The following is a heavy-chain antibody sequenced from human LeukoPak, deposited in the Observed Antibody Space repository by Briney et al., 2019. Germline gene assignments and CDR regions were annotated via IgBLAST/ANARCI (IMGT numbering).Heavy chain of an antibody. D-gene: IGHD2-15*01. CDR2: INPGGAPT. Sequence: GASVKVSCKASGYTFTNYYIHWLRQAPGQGLEWIGIINPGGAPTTYAQKFQARLIMTRDTSTSTVNMEVSGLTSDDTAVYYCAREKKDTYFFDYWGQGSLVIVSS. CDR1: GYTFTNYY. J-gene: IGHJ4*02. CDR3: AREKKDTYFFDY. V-gene: IGHV1-46*01.